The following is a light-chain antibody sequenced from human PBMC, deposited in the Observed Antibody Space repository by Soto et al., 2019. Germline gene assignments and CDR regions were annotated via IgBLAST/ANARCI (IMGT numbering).Light chain of an antibody. CDR1: SSNIGAGYD. Sequence: QSVLTQPPSVSGAPGQRVTISCTGSSSNIGAGYDVHWYQQLPGTAPKLLIYGNNNRPSGVPDRFSGSKSGTSASLAITGLQAEDEAAYYCQSYDRSLSGRVFGTGTKLTVL. V-gene: IGLV1-40*01. CDR3: QSYDRSLSGRV. J-gene: IGLJ1*01. CDR2: GNN.